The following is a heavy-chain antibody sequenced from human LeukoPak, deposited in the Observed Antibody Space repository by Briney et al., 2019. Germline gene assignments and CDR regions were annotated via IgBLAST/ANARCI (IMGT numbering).Heavy chain of an antibody. Sequence: KPSETLSLTCAVSGGSISSASSFWGWIRQPPGKGLEWIGRIYYTGSTFYNPSLKGRVAISVDTSKNQFSLRLSPVTAADTAVYYCARHGSTDYFDYWGQGTLVTVSS. D-gene: IGHD2-2*03. J-gene: IGHJ4*02. CDR2: IYYTGST. CDR3: ARHGSTDYFDY. V-gene: IGHV4-39*01. CDR1: GGSISSASSF.